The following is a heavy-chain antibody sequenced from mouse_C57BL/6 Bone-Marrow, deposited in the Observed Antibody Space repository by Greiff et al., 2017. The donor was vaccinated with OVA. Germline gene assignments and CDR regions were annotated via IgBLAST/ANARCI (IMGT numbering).Heavy chain of an antibody. CDR1: GYTFTSYW. CDR2: IHPSDSDT. D-gene: IGHD3-2*02. Sequence: QVQLQQPGAELVKPGASVKVSCKASGYTFTSYWMHWVKQRPGQGLEWIGRIHPSDSDTNYKQKFKGKATLTVDTSSSTAYMQLSSLTSEDSAVYYCARRKDSSGHVAAMDYWGQGTSVTVSA. J-gene: IGHJ4*01. CDR3: ARRKDSSGHVAAMDY. V-gene: IGHV1-74*01.